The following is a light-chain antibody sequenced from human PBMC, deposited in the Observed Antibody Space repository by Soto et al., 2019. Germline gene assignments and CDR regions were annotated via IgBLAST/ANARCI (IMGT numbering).Light chain of an antibody. CDR2: DNT. CDR3: QSYGSCLTVSV. CDR1: SSNIGAGYD. J-gene: IGLJ2*01. V-gene: IGLV1-40*01. Sequence: QPVLTQPPSVSGAPGQRVTISCTGSSSNIGAGYDVHWYQRLPGRAPKLLIFDNTNRPSGVPDRFSGSKSGTSASLAITGLQADDEADYYCQSYGSCLTVSVFGGGTKLTVL.